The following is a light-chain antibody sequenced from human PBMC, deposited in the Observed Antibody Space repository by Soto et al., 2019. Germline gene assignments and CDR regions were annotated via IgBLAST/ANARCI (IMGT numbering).Light chain of an antibody. CDR1: SSNIGAPYD. Sequence: QSVLTQPPSVSGAPGQRVTISCTGSSSNIGAPYDVHWYQQFTGTVPKLPIYSNTNRPSGVPDRFSGSKSGTSAPLAITGLQAEDEADYYCQSYDRSLSGSVFGTGTKVTVL. V-gene: IGLV1-40*01. CDR2: SNT. CDR3: QSYDRSLSGSV. J-gene: IGLJ1*01.